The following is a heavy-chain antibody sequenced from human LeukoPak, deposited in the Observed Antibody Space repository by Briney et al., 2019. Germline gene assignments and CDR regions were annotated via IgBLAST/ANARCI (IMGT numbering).Heavy chain of an antibody. V-gene: IGHV3-30*02. CDR3: VKDTIFTVDSFDY. CDR1: GMTFERHG. J-gene: IGHJ4*02. D-gene: IGHD3-3*01. Sequence: PGGSLRPSCAVSGMTFERHGMHWVRQPPGKGLEWLAFIKYDGSRTDYEDSVKGRFTVSRDNSKNTLYLEMNSLRAEDTAVYYCVKDTIFTVDSFDYWGQGTLVTVSS. CDR2: IKYDGSRT.